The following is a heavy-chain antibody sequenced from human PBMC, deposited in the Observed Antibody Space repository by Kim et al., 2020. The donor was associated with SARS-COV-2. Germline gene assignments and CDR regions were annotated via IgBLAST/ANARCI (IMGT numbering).Heavy chain of an antibody. CDR1: GFNVSSNY. J-gene: IGHJ6*02. CDR3: ARGGYCSTTSCYAYGMDV. D-gene: IGHD2-2*01. Sequence: GGSLRLSCAASGFNVSSNYMSWVRQAPGKGLEWVSDIYNDGSTYYADSVEGRFTISRDNSKKTLYLQMNSLRAEDTAVYYCARGGYCSTTSCYAYGMDVWGQGTTVTVSS. CDR2: IYNDGST. V-gene: IGHV3-53*01.